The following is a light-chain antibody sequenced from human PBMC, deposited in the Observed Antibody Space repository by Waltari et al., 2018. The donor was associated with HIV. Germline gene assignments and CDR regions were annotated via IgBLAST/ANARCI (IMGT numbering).Light chain of an antibody. Sequence: QSVLPQPPSVSGAPGQRVSISCTGSSSNLGAGFAAHWYQQLPGAAPRLLIYDNNNRPSGVPGRFSGSRSGTSASLAITGLQADDEADYYCQSFDSGLTAVVFGGGTKLTVL. CDR3: QSFDSGLTAVV. V-gene: IGLV1-40*01. J-gene: IGLJ2*01. CDR1: SSNLGAGFA. CDR2: DNN.